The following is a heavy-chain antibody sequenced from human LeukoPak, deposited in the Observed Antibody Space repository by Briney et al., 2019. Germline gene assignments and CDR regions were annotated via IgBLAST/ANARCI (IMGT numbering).Heavy chain of an antibody. CDR3: AREQWLGPNFDY. CDR1: GGSISSSSYY. CDR2: IYYSGST. J-gene: IGHJ4*02. V-gene: IGHV4-39*02. D-gene: IGHD6-19*01. Sequence: ASETLSLTCSVSGGSISSSSYYWDWIRQPPGKGLEWIGSIYYSGSTYYNPSLKSRVTISVDTSKNQFSLKLSSVTAADTAVYYCAREQWLGPNFDYWGQGTLVTVSS.